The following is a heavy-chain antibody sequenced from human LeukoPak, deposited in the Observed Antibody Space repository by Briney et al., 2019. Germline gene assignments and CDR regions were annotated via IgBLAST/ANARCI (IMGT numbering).Heavy chain of an antibody. J-gene: IGHJ1*01. CDR2: IYYSGST. Sequence: SETLSLTCTVSGGSISSSSYYWGWIRQPPGKGLEWIGRIYYSGSTYYNPSLKSRVTISVDTSKNQFSLKLSSVTAADTAVYYCARHRSGAAAGTHKYFQHWGQGTLVTVSS. D-gene: IGHD6-13*01. CDR3: ARHRSGAAAGTHKYFQH. CDR1: GGSISSSSYY. V-gene: IGHV4-39*01.